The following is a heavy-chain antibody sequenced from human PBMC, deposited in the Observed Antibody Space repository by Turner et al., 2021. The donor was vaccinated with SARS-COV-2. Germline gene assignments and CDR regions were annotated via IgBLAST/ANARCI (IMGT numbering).Heavy chain of an antibody. V-gene: IGHV3-30*18. CDR3: AKGGSGSYYTHFDY. CDR2: ISYDGSNK. J-gene: IGHJ4*02. CDR1: GFTFSSYG. D-gene: IGHD3-10*01. Sequence: QVQLVESGGGVVQPGRSLRLSCPASGFTFSSYGMHWVRQAPGKGLERVAVISYDGSNKYYADSVKGRFTISRDNSKKTVYLQMNSLRAEDTAVYYCAKGGSGSYYTHFDYWGQGTLVTVSS.